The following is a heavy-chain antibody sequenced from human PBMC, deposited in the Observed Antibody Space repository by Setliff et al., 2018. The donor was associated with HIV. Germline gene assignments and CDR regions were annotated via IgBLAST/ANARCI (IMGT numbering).Heavy chain of an antibody. CDR3: AKDRDTTGWYVTTQFDY. CDR1: GFTFDDYG. V-gene: IGHV3-20*04. D-gene: IGHD6-19*01. CDR2: INWNGGST. J-gene: IGHJ4*02. Sequence: SGGSLRLSCAASGFTFDDYGMNWVRQAPGKGLEWVSGINWNGGSTGYTDSVKGRFTISRDNVKNSVYLQMNSLRAEDTAVYYCAKDRDTTGWYVTTQFDYWGQGKLVTVSS.